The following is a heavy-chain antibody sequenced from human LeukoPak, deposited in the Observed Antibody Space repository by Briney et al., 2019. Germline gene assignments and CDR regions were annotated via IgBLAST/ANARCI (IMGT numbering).Heavy chain of an antibody. D-gene: IGHD1-26*01. CDR2: IRSSSSYI. V-gene: IGHV3-21*01. CDR3: ARDLSGSYLGAFDI. CDR1: GSTFSSYG. Sequence: PGGSLRLSCAASGSTFSSYGMHWVRQAPGKGLEWVSSIRSSSSYIYSADSLKGRFTISRDNAKNSLYLQMNSLRAEDTAVYYCARDLSGSYLGAFDIWGQGTMVTVSS. J-gene: IGHJ3*02.